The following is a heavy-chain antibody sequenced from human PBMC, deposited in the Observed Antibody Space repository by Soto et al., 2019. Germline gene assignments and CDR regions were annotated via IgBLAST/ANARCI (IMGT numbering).Heavy chain of an antibody. Sequence: QVQLQQWGAGLLKPSETLSLTCAVYGGSFSGYYWSWIRQPPGKGLEWSGEINHSGRTNNNPSLKSRVTISVDTSKNQFSLKLSSVTAADTAVYYCARAMITFGGVIVFDSWGQGTLVTVSS. J-gene: IGHJ4*02. D-gene: IGHD3-16*02. V-gene: IGHV4-34*01. CDR1: GGSFSGYY. CDR2: INHSGRT. CDR3: ARAMITFGGVIVFDS.